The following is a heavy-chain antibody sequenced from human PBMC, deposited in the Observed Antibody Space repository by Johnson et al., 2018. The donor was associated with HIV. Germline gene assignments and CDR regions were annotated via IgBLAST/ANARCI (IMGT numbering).Heavy chain of an antibody. V-gene: IGHV3-30*02. D-gene: IGHD3-22*01. J-gene: IGHJ3*02. CDR2: IQYDGSKK. CDR1: GFTFRNYG. CDR3: AKDRGGYYDSSGYGAFDI. Sequence: QVQLVESGGGVVRPGGSLRLSCAASGFTFRNYGMHWVRQAPGKGLEWVSFIQYDGSKKYYADSVKGRFTISRDNFKNTLYLQMNSLRAEYTALYYCAKDRGGYYDSSGYGAFDIWGQGTMVTVSS.